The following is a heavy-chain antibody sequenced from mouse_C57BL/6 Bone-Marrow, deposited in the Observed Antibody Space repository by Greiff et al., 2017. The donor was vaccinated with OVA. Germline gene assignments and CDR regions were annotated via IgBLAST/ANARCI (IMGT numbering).Heavy chain of an antibody. CDR3: TVRLPVVAGENFGD. D-gene: IGHD1-1*01. CDR2: IDPETGGT. J-gene: IGHJ2*01. CDR1: GYTFTDYE. Sequence: VQLQQSGAELVRPGASVTLSCKASGYTFTDYEMHWVKQTPVHGLEWIGAIDPETGGTAYNQKFKGKAILTADKSSSTAYMELRSLTSEDSAVYYCTVRLPVVAGENFGDWGQGTTLTVAS. V-gene: IGHV1-15*01.